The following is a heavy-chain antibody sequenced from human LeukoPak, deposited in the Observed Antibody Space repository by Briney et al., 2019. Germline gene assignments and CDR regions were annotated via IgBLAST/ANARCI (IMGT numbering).Heavy chain of an antibody. CDR1: GFTFTSSA. D-gene: IGHD5-24*01. CDR3: AAEERMASLAFDI. Sequence: TSETVSCKPSGFTFTSSAMQWVRQARGQRLEWVGLIVVGSGNTNYAQKFQERVTITRDMSTSTAYRALSSLRSEDTAVYYCAAEERMASLAFDIWGQGKMVTVSS. J-gene: IGHJ3*02. CDR2: IVVGSGNT. V-gene: IGHV1-58*02.